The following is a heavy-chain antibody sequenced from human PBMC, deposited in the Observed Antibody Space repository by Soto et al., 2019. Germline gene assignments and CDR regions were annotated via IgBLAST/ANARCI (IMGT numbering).Heavy chain of an antibody. V-gene: IGHV3-23*01. D-gene: IGHD3-3*01. J-gene: IGHJ6*02. CDR1: GFTFSSYA. CDR3: AKRYYDFWSGPLAVGFMDV. Sequence: SGGSLRLSCAASGFTFSSYAMSWVRQAPGKGLEWVSAISGSGGSTYYADSVKGRFTISRDNSKNTLYLQMNSLRAEDTAVYYCAKRYYDFWSGPLAVGFMDVWGQGTTVTVSS. CDR2: ISGSGGST.